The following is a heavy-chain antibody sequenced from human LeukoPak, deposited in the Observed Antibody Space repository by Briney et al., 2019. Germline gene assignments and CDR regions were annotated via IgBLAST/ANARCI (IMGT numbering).Heavy chain of an antibody. V-gene: IGHV3-23*01. CDR2: ISPGGGPT. Sequence: GGSLRLSCAGSGFPFSSHGMNWVRQAPGKGLEWVSGISPGGGPTYYADSVRGRFTISRDDSKNTLYLQMNSLRAEDTAVYYCAKSGSSGWYYFDYWGQGTLVTVSS. J-gene: IGHJ4*02. D-gene: IGHD6-19*01. CDR3: AKSGSSGWYYFDY. CDR1: GFPFSSHG.